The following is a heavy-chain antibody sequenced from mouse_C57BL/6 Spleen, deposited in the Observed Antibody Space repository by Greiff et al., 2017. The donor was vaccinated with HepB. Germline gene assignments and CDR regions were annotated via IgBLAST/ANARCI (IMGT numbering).Heavy chain of an antibody. J-gene: IGHJ1*03. Sequence: EVQLQESGGGLVQPGGSMKLSCVASGFTFSNYWMNWVRQSPEKGLEWVAQIRLKSDNYATHYAESVKGRFTISRDDSKSSVYLQMNNLRAEDTGIYYCTGYYYGSSPDWYFDVWGTGTTVTVSS. D-gene: IGHD1-1*01. V-gene: IGHV6-3*01. CDR3: TGYYYGSSPDWYFDV. CDR2: IRLKSDNYAT. CDR1: GFTFSNYW.